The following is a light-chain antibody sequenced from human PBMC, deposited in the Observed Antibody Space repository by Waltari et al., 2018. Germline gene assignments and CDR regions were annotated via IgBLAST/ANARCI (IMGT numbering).Light chain of an antibody. V-gene: IGLV6-57*03. CDR3: QSYDGSNPVV. CDR1: SGSIASNY. J-gene: IGLJ3*02. CDR2: EDS. Sequence: FLLTQPHSVSESPGKTVTISCTRTSGSIASNYVQSDQQRPGSAPTTVIFEDSQRPSGVPDRFSGSVDISSNSASLTISGLETEDEADYYCQSYDGSNPVVFGGGTKLTVL.